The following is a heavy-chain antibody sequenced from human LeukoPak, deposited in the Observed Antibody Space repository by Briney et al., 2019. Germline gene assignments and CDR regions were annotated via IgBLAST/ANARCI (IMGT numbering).Heavy chain of an antibody. CDR3: ARAKGRSPLFDY. J-gene: IGHJ4*02. Sequence: SQTLPLTCAISGDSVSSNSAAWNWIRQSPSRGLEWLGRTYYRSKWYNDYALSVKGRIAINPDTSKNQCSLQLNSVTPEDTAVYYCARAKGRSPLFDYWGQGTLVTVSS. V-gene: IGHV6-1*01. D-gene: IGHD6-13*01. CDR1: GDSVSSNSAA. CDR2: TYYRSKWYN.